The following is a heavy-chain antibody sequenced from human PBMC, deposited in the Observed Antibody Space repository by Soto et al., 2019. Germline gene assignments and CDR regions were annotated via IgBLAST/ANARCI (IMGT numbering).Heavy chain of an antibody. J-gene: IGHJ4*02. CDR2: INHSGST. Sequence: QVQLQQWGAGLLKPSETLSLTCAVYGGSFSGYSWSWIRQPPGKGLEWIGEINHSGSTSYNPSLESRVTISVDTSKNHFSLRLSSVTAADTAVYYCARGDMVGGTSCLSYWGQGTLVTVSS. V-gene: IGHV4-34*01. CDR1: GGSFSGYS. CDR3: ARGDMVGGTSCLSY. D-gene: IGHD1-26*01.